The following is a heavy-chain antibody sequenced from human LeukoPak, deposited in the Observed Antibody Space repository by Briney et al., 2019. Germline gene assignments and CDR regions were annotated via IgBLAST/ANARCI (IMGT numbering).Heavy chain of an antibody. CDR3: AGGIDGYNLVDY. CDR2: IIPIFGTA. CDR1: GGTFSSYA. D-gene: IGHD5-24*01. J-gene: IGHJ4*02. V-gene: IGHV1-69*05. Sequence: SVKVSCKASGGTFSSYAISWVRQAPGQGLEWMGGIIPIFGTANYAQKFQGRVTITTDESNSTTYMELSSLRSEDTAVYYCAGGIDGYNLVDYWGQGTLVTVSS.